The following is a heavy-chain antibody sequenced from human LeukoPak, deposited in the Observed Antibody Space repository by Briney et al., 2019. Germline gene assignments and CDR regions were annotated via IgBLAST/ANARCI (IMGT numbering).Heavy chain of an antibody. V-gene: IGHV3-66*02. CDR2: IYSGGST. Sequence: AGGSLRLSCAASGFTVSSNYMSWVRQAPGKGLEWVSVIYSGGSTYYADSVKGRFTISRDNSKNTLYLQMNSLRAEDTAAYYCARDQNYYDSSGYRDYWGQGTLVTVSS. J-gene: IGHJ4*02. CDR1: GFTVSSNY. CDR3: ARDQNYYDSSGYRDY. D-gene: IGHD3-22*01.